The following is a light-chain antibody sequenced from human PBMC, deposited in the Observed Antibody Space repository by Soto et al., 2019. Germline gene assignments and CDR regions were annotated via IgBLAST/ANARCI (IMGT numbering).Light chain of an antibody. Sequence: QSVLTQPPSASGTPGQRVTISCSGSSSNIGSSTVNWYQHLPGTAPKLLIYSNNARSSGVPDRFSGSKSGTSASLAISGLQSEDEADYSCAAWDDSLNGVEFGGGTQLTVL. J-gene: IGLJ2*01. CDR3: AAWDDSLNGVE. CDR1: SSNIGSST. CDR2: SNN. V-gene: IGLV1-44*01.